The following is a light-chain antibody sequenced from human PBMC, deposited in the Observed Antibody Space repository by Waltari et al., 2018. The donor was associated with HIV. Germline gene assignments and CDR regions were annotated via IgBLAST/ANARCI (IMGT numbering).Light chain of an antibody. CDR3: QSYDSSLSGGV. V-gene: IGLV1-40*01. CDR1: SSNIRAGYD. Sequence: QSALTQPPSVSGAPGQRVTISCTGSSSNIRAGYDVPWYQQVPGTAPKHLIYGNSNRPSGVPYRFSGSKSGTSASLAVTGLQAEDEADYYCQSYDSSLSGGVFGGGTKLTVL. CDR2: GNS. J-gene: IGLJ3*02.